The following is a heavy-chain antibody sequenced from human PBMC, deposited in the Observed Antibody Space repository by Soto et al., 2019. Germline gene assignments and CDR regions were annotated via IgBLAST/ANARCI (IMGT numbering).Heavy chain of an antibody. CDR1: GFTFSDYY. V-gene: IGHV3-11*01. CDR3: ARDPRNDYGDLRALYYYIDV. J-gene: IGHJ6*03. Sequence: QVQLVESGGGLVKPGGSLRLSCAASGFTFSDYYMSWIRQAPGKGLEWVSYISSSGSTIYYADSVKGRFTISRDNAKNSPYMQINSLSADDTAVYYCARDPRNDYGDLRALYYYIDVWGKGTTVTVSS. D-gene: IGHD4-17*01. CDR2: ISSSGSTI.